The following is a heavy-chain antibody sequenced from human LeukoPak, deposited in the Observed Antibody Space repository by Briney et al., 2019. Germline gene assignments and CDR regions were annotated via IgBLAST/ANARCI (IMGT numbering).Heavy chain of an antibody. J-gene: IGHJ4*02. CDR1: GGSFSGYY. CDR2: INHSGST. CDR3: ATSIAVAGNDY. D-gene: IGHD6-19*01. Sequence: PSETLSLTCAVYGGSFSGYYWSWIRQPPGTGLEWIGEINHSGSTNYNPSLKSRVTISVDTSKNQFSLKLSSVTAADTAVYYCATSIAVAGNDYWGQGTLVTVSS. V-gene: IGHV4-34*01.